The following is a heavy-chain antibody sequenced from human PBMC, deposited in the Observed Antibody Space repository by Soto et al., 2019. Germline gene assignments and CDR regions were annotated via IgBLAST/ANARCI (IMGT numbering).Heavy chain of an antibody. J-gene: IGHJ6*02. CDR3: ARRVVAVAATDDYYYYGMDV. CDR1: GYSFTSYW. V-gene: IGHV5-10-1*01. CDR2: IDPSDSYT. Sequence: PGHSLKISCKGSGYSFTSYWISWVRQMPGKGLEWMGRIDPSDSYTNYSPSFQGHVTISADKSISTAYLQWSSLKASDTAMYYCARRVVAVAATDDYYYYGMDVWGQGTTVNVSS. D-gene: IGHD2-15*01.